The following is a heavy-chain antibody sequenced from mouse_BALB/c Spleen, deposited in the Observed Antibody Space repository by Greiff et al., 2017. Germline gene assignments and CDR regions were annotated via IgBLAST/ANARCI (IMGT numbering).Heavy chain of an antibody. D-gene: IGHD2-1*01. CDR2: ISYSGST. Sequence: EVKVEESGPSLVKPSQTLSLTCSVTGDSITSGYWNWIRKFPGNKLEYMGYISYSGSTYYNPSLKSRISITRDTSKNQYYLQLNSVTTEDTATYYCARFGNYKRYFDVWGAGTTVTVSS. CDR1: GDSITSGY. CDR3: ARFGNYKRYFDV. V-gene: IGHV3-8*02. J-gene: IGHJ1*01.